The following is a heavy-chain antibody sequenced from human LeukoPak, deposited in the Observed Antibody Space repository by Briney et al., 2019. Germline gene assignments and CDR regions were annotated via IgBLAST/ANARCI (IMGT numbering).Heavy chain of an antibody. CDR1: GYRFTSYW. J-gene: IGHJ4*02. CDR2: IYPGDSDT. D-gene: IGHD4-17*01. CDR3: ARSRNYGDYGDY. V-gene: IGHV5-51*01. Sequence: GESLKISCQGSGYRFTSYWIGWVRQMPGKGLEWMGLIYPGDSDTRYSPSFQGQVTISADKSIGTAYLQWSSLKASDTAMYYCARSRNYGDYGDYWGQGTLVTVSS.